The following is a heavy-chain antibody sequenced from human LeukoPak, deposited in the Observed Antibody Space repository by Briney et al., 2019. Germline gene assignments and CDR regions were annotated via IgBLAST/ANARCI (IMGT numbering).Heavy chain of an antibody. CDR3: ARDPGAYGDYVFRYFYYYGMDV. CDR1: VFTFSSYS. Sequence: GVSLRLSCALCVFTFSSYSMNCVRESRGGGGEGVFSICMRRSYIYYALPVRGRFTISRDNAKHSLYLQMNSLRGEDTAVYYCARDPGAYGDYVFRYFYYYGMDVWGQGTTVTVSS. D-gene: IGHD4-17*01. CDR2: ICMRRSYI. J-gene: IGHJ6*02. V-gene: IGHV3-21*01.